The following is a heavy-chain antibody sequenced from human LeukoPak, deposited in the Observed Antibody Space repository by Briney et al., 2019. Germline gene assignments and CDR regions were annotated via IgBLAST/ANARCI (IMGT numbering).Heavy chain of an antibody. CDR3: AREEGYDILTGYPYY. V-gene: IGHV3-48*03. D-gene: IGHD3-9*01. CDR1: RFTFNNYE. CDR2: ISSSGSTN. J-gene: IGHJ4*02. Sequence: GRSLRLSCAASRFTFNNYEMNWVRQAPGKGLEWLSYISSSGSTNNYADSVKGRFTISRDNAKNSLYLQMNSLRAEDTAVYYCAREEGYDILTGYPYYWGQGTLVTVPS.